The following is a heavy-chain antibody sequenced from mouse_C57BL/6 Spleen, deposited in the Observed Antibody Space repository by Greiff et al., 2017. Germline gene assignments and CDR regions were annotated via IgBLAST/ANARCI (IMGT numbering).Heavy chain of an antibody. J-gene: IGHJ1*03. CDR3: ARRLYYGSSLWYFDV. V-gene: IGHV1-26*01. Sequence: VQLQQSGPELVKPGASVKISCKASGYTFTDYYMNWVKQSHGKSLEWIGDINPNNGGTSYNQKFKGKATLTVDKSSSTAYMELRSLTSEDSAVYYCARRLYYGSSLWYFDVWGTGTTVTVSS. CDR2: INPNNGGT. D-gene: IGHD1-1*01. CDR1: GYTFTDYY.